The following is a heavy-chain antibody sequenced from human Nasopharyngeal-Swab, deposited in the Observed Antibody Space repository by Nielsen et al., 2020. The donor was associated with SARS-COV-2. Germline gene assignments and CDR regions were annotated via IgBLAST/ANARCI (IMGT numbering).Heavy chain of an antibody. Sequence: GESLKISCEASGFIFDNYIMHWVRQAPGKGLEWVSAISDEGDRTDYADSVKGRFTVSRDNSKNTLDLQMNSLRAEDTAIYYCGRRVKGDFDYWGQGTLVTVSS. CDR1: GFIFDNYI. D-gene: IGHD3-16*01. CDR3: GRRVKGDFDY. V-gene: IGHV3-23*01. CDR2: ISDEGDRT. J-gene: IGHJ4*02.